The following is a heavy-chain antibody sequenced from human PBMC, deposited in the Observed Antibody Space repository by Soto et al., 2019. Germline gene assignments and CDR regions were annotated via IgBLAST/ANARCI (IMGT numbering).Heavy chain of an antibody. J-gene: IGHJ6*02. CDR3: ARLVRFLGYYYYGMDG. CDR2: ISAYNGNT. D-gene: IGHD3-3*01. Sequence: ASVKVSCKASGYTFTSYGISWVRQAPGQGLEWMGWISAYNGNTNYAQKLQGRVTTTTDTSTSTAYMELRSLRSDDKAVYYCARLVRFLGYYYYGMDGWGQGTTVTVSS. V-gene: IGHV1-18*04. CDR1: GYTFTSYG.